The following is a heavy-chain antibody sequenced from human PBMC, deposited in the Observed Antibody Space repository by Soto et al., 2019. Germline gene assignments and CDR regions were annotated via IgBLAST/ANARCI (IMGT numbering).Heavy chain of an antibody. J-gene: IGHJ4*02. D-gene: IGHD6-13*01. CDR3: ARDSPGGSSSWPSDY. Sequence: ASVKVSCKASGYTFTSYGISWVRQAPGQGLEWMGWISAYNGNTNYAQELQGRVTMTTDTSTSTAYMELRSLRSDDTAVYYCARDSPGGSSSWPSDYWGQGTLVTVSS. V-gene: IGHV1-18*01. CDR2: ISAYNGNT. CDR1: GYTFTSYG.